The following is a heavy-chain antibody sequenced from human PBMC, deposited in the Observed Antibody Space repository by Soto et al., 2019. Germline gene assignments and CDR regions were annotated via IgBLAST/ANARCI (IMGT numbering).Heavy chain of an antibody. CDR2: IYYSGIT. CDR1: GGSISSGGYH. D-gene: IGHD4-17*01. CDR3: AGDRRMGYGDYITYFYGLDV. J-gene: IGHJ6*02. V-gene: IGHV4-31*03. Sequence: QVQLQESGPGLVKPSQTLSLTCTVSGGSISSGGYHWSWLRQHPGTGLEWIGYIYYSGITYYNPSLNSRLDISIDTSKYQFYLNLTSVTAADTAVYYCAGDRRMGYGDYITYFYGLDVWGQGTTVTVSS.